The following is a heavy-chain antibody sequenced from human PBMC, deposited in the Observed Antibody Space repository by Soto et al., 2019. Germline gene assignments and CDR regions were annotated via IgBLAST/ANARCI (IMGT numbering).Heavy chain of an antibody. D-gene: IGHD3-10*01. Sequence: QLQLQESGPGLVKPSETLSLTCTVSGGSISSSSYYWGWIRQPPGKGLEWIGSIYYSGSTYYNPSLKSRVTISVDTSKNQFSLKLSSVTAADTAVYYCARRIGGAAPTRNNWFDPWGQGTLVTVSS. CDR1: GGSISSSSYY. V-gene: IGHV4-39*01. CDR3: ARRIGGAAPTRNNWFDP. CDR2: IYYSGST. J-gene: IGHJ5*02.